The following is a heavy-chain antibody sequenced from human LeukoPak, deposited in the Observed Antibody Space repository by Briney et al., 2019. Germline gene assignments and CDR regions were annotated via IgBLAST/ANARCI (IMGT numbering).Heavy chain of an antibody. CDR2: IIPIFGTA. J-gene: IGHJ5*02. Sequence: SVKVSCKASGGTFSSYANSWVRQAPGQGLEWMGGIIPIFGTANYAQKFQGRVTITADESTSTAYMELSSLRSEDTAVYYCARDSAAGGRDNWFDPWGQGTLVTVSS. D-gene: IGHD6-13*01. CDR1: GGTFSSYA. CDR3: ARDSAAGGRDNWFDP. V-gene: IGHV1-69*13.